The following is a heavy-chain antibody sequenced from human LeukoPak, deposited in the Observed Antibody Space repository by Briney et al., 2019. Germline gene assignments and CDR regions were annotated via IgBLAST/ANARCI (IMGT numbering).Heavy chain of an antibody. CDR1: GYTFTGYY. V-gene: IGHV1-2*02. CDR2: INPNSGGT. CDR3: ARDNCISTSCYNDAFDM. D-gene: IGHD2-2*02. Sequence: ASVKVSCKASGYTFTGYYMHWVRQAPGQGLEWMGWINPNSGGTNYAQKFQGRVTMTRDTSISTAYMELSRLRSDDTAVYYCARDNCISTSCYNDAFDMWGQGTLVTVSS. J-gene: IGHJ3*02.